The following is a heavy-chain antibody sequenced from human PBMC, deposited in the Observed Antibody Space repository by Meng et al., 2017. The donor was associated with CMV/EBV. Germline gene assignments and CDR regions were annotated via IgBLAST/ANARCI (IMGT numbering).Heavy chain of an antibody. Sequence: ESLKISCAASGFPFSSYWMSWVRQAPGKGLEWVANIKQDGSEKYYVDSVKGRFTISRDNAKNSLYLQMNSLRAEDTAVYYCAPSLGYCSGGSCYRDYWGQGTLVTVSS. CDR1: GFPFSSYW. CDR3: APSLGYCSGGSCYRDY. V-gene: IGHV3-7*01. D-gene: IGHD2-15*01. CDR2: IKQDGSEK. J-gene: IGHJ4*02.